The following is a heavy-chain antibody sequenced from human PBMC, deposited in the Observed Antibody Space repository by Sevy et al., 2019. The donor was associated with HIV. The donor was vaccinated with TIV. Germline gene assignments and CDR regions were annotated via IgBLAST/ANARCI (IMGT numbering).Heavy chain of an antibody. V-gene: IGHV3-21*01. Sequence: GGSLRLSCAASGFTFSSYSMNWVRQAPGKGLEWVSSISSSSSYIYYADSVKVRFTISRDNAKNSLYLQMNSLRAEDTAVYYCARDRYYYDSSGYPADAFDIWGQGTMVTVS. D-gene: IGHD3-22*01. CDR3: ARDRYYYDSSGYPADAFDI. CDR2: ISSSSSYI. J-gene: IGHJ3*02. CDR1: GFTFSSYS.